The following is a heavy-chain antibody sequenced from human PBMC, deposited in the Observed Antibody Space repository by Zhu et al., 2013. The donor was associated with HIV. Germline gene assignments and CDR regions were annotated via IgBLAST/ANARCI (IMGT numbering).Heavy chain of an antibody. D-gene: IGHD3-22*01. J-gene: IGHJ3*02. Sequence: QERLVQSGAELAKPGSSVRVSCKASGYTFSDDYIHWVRQAPGHGLEWMGWINPKSGGTNYAQQFQGRVTMTRYTSISTAYMELSSLRSEDTAVYYCARGGYYYDSSGYPGAFDIWGQGTMVTVSS. CDR2: INPKSGGT. CDR1: GYTFSDDY. CDR3: ARGGYYYDSSGYPGAFDI. V-gene: IGHV1-2*02.